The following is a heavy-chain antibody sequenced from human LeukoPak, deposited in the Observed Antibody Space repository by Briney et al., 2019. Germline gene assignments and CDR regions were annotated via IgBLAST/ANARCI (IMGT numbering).Heavy chain of an antibody. V-gene: IGHV4-34*01. CDR2: INHSGST. Sequence: SETLSLTCAVYGGSFSGYYWSWIRQPPGKGLEWIGEINHSGSTNYNPSLKSRVTISVDTSKNQFSLKLSSVTAADTAVYYCARGATIYDFWSGYYTSSHFDYWGQGTLVTVSS. J-gene: IGHJ4*02. D-gene: IGHD3-3*01. CDR3: ARGATIYDFWSGYYTSSHFDY. CDR1: GGSFSGYY.